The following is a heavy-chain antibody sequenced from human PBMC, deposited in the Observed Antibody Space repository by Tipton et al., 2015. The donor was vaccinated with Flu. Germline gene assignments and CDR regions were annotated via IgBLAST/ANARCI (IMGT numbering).Heavy chain of an antibody. V-gene: IGHV4-34*01. D-gene: IGHD1-26*01. CDR1: GGSFSGYY. CDR2: INHSGST. CDR3: ARGPESIVGATGGWFDP. Sequence: TLSLTCAVYGGSFSGYYWSWIRQPPGKGLEWIGEINHSGSTNYNPSLKSRVTISVDTSKNQFFLKLSSVTAADTAVYYCARGPESIVGATGGWFDPGGQGTLVTVSS. J-gene: IGHJ5*02.